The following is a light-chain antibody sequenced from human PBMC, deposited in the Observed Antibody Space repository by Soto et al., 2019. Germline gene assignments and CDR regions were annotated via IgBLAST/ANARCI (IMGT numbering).Light chain of an antibody. CDR2: RAS. V-gene: IGKV3-15*01. CDR1: QNIYYN. J-gene: IGKJ1*01. CDR3: LQYHNLWA. Sequence: ILMTQSPATVSVSPGESATLSCRASQNIYYNVAWYQHRLGQAPRLLIYRASTRAPGVPARFSGSGSGTEFTLTISSLQPEDFPVYSCLQYHNLWAFGQGTKVEI.